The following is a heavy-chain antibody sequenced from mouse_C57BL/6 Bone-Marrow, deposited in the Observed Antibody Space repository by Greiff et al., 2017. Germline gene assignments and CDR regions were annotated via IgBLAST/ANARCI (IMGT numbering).Heavy chain of an antibody. Sequence: EVQLQQSVAELVRPGASVKLSCTASGFNFKNTYMHWVKQRPEQGLEWIGRIDPANGNTKYAPKFQGKATITADTSSNTAYLQLSSLTSEDTAIYYCARLGRDYAMDYWGQGTSVTVSS. CDR3: ARLGRDYAMDY. CDR1: GFNFKNTY. J-gene: IGHJ4*01. V-gene: IGHV14-3*01. CDR2: IDPANGNT.